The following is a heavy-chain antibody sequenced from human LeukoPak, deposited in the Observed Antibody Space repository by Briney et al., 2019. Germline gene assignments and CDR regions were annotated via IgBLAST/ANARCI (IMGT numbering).Heavy chain of an antibody. CDR2: IIPIFGTA. V-gene: IGHV1-69*13. D-gene: IGHD6-6*01. CDR3: ARGLAARRLYYYYMDV. J-gene: IGHJ6*03. CDR1: GGTFSSYA. Sequence: SVKVSCKASGGTFSSYAISWVRQAPGQGLEWMRGIIPIFGTANYAQKFQGRVTITADEFTSTAYMELSSLRSEDTAVYYCARGLAARRLYYYYMDVWGKGTTVTVSS.